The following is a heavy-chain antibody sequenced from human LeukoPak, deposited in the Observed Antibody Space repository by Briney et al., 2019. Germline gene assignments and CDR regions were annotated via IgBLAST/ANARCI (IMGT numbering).Heavy chain of an antibody. J-gene: IGHJ5*02. CDR1: GFTFRTYA. CDR3: AKDPVPYTNHVKWFDR. V-gene: IGHV3-30*18. CDR2: ISYDGNDK. Sequence: GGSLRLSCAASGFTFRTYAMHWVRQAPGTGLEWVAVISYDGNDKYYVDSVKGRFTISRDNSKNTLYLQMNSLRAEDTAVYFCAKDPVPYTNHVKWFDRWGQGTLVTVSS. D-gene: IGHD4-11*01.